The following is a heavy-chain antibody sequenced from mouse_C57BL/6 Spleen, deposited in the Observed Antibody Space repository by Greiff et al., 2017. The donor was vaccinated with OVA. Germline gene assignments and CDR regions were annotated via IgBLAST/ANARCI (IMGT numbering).Heavy chain of an antibody. V-gene: IGHV1-63*01. CDR3: ARGSRTSPMDY. D-gene: IGHD1-1*01. CDR1: GYTFTNYW. CDR2: IYPGGGYT. Sequence: QVQLQQSGAELVRPGTSVKMSCKASGYTFTNYWIGWAKQRPGHGLEWIGDIYPGGGYTNYNEKFKGKATLTADKSSSTAYMQFSSLTSEDSAIYYCARGSRTSPMDYWGQGTSVTVSS. J-gene: IGHJ4*01.